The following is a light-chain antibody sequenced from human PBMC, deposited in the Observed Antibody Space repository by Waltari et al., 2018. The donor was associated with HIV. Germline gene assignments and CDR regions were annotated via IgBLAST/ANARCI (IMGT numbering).Light chain of an antibody. CDR1: SSDVGGYNY. CDR3: SSYAGSNKVVV. CDR2: EVT. Sequence: QSALTQPPPASGSPGPSVTISCTGTSSDVGGYNYVSWYQQHPGKAPKLMIYEVTKRPSGVPDRFSGSKSGNTASLTVSGLQAEDEADYYCSSYAGSNKVVVFGGGTKLTVL. V-gene: IGLV2-8*01. J-gene: IGLJ2*01.